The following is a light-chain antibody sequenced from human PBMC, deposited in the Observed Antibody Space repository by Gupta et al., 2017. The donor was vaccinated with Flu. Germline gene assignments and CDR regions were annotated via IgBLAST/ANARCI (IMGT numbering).Light chain of an antibody. CDR3: TSYTGTTTGVI. J-gene: IGLJ2*01. V-gene: IGLV2-18*02. Sequence: PPGVPDRFSGSRSGNTASLTISGLQAEDEGDYYCTSYTGTTTGVIFGGGTKLTVL.